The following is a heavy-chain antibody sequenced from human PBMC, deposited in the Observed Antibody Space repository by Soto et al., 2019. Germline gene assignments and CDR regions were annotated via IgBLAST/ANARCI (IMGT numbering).Heavy chain of an antibody. Sequence: GGSLRLSCAASGFTFRSYAIHWVRQAPGKGLEWVAVISRDGSNKYYVDSVKGRFTISRDNSKDTVYLQMNSLRDEDSAMFYCARSRSGAVADSFDFWGQGTLVTVSS. CDR1: GFTFRSYA. D-gene: IGHD3-10*01. J-gene: IGHJ4*02. CDR3: ARSRSGAVADSFDF. CDR2: ISRDGSNK. V-gene: IGHV3-30*04.